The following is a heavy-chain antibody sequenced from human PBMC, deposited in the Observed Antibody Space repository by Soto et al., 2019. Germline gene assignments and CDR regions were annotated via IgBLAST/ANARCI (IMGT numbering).Heavy chain of an antibody. CDR2: FDPEDGET. CDR3: ATSACSSTSCYLDWFDP. CDR1: GYTLTELS. J-gene: IGHJ5*02. D-gene: IGHD2-2*01. Sequence: GASVKVSCKVSGYTLTELSMHWVRQAPGKGLEWMGGFDPEDGETIYAQKFQGRVTMTEGTSTDTAYMELSSLRSEDTAVYYCATSACSSTSCYLDWFDPWGQGTLVTVSS. V-gene: IGHV1-24*01.